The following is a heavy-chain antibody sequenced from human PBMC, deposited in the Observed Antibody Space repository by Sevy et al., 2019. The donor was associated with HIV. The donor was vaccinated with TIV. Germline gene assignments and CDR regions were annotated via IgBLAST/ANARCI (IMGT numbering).Heavy chain of an antibody. V-gene: IGHV3-23*01. CDR2: ISGSGGST. J-gene: IGHJ4*02. CDR3: EKLGSFRYGSSSYYFDY. CDR1: GFTFSSYA. D-gene: IGHD6-6*01. Sequence: GGSLRLSCAASGFTFSSYAMSWVRQAPGKGLEWVSAISGSGGSTYYADSVKGRFTISRENSKNTLYLQMNSLRAEDTAVYYCEKLGSFRYGSSSYYFDYWGQGTLVTVSS.